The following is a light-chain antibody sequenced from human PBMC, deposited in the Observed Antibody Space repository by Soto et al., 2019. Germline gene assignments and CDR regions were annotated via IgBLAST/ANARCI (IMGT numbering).Light chain of an antibody. Sequence: EIVLTQSPGTLSLSPGERVTLSCRASQSVSSNYLAWYQQKPGQAPRLLIHGTSSRATGIPDRFSGSGSGTDFTLTISRLEPEDFVVYYCQQYGNSPRYSFGQGTKLEIK. J-gene: IGKJ2*03. V-gene: IGKV3-20*01. CDR1: QSVSSNY. CDR3: QQYGNSPRYS. CDR2: GTS.